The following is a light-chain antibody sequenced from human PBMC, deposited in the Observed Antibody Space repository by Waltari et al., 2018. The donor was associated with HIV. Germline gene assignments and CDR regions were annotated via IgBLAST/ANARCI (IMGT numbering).Light chain of an antibody. CDR1: SPNIVARFD. J-gene: IGLJ2*01. CDR3: QTYDSSLSGSVV. CDR2: GN. Sequence: QSVLTQPPSVSGAPGQTVTISCTGSSPNIVARFDVHWYQQLPGTAPKLLMYGNTRPSGVPVLFSDSKSGTSASLASPGLQAEDEADYYCQTYDSSLSGSVVFGGGTKLTVL. V-gene: IGLV1-40*01.